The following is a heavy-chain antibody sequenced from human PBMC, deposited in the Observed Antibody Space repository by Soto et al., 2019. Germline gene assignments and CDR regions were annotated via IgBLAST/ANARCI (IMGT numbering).Heavy chain of an antibody. CDR1: GFTFTSSA. CDR3: AVSYYYDSSGYQCDY. CDR2: IVVGSGNT. V-gene: IGHV1-58*01. D-gene: IGHD3-22*01. J-gene: IGHJ4*02. Sequence: ASVKVSCKASGFTFTSSAVQWVRQARGQRLEWIGWIVVGSGNTNYAQKFQERVTITRDMSTSTAYMELSSLRSEDAAVYYCAVSYYYDSSGYQCDYWGQGTLVTVSS.